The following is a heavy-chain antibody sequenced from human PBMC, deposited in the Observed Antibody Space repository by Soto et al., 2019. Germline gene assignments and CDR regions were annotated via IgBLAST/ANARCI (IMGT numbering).Heavy chain of an antibody. CDR3: AKGMIPAWRGVPHYYFDY. J-gene: IGHJ4*02. D-gene: IGHD2-2*01. CDR1: GFTFSSYA. CDR2: ISGSGGST. Sequence: GGSLRLSCAASGFTFSSYAMSWVRQAPGKGLEWVSAISGSGGSTYYADSVKGRFTISRDNSKNTLYLQMNSLRAEDTAVYYCAKGMIPAWRGVPHYYFDYWGQGTLVTVSS. V-gene: IGHV3-23*01.